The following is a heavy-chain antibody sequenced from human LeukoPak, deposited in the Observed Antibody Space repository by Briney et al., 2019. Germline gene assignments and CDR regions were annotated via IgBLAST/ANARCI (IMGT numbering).Heavy chain of an antibody. V-gene: IGHV5-51*01. J-gene: IGHJ4*02. CDR3: ARERSSQGYFDF. D-gene: IGHD6-6*01. CDR1: GYSFTSYW. CDR2: IYPDDSDT. Sequence: GEPLKISCKGSGYSFTSYWIGWVRQMPGKGLEWMGIIYPDDSDTRYSPSFQGQVTISADKSISTAYPQWSSLKASDTAMYYCARERSSQGYFDFWGQGTLVTVSS.